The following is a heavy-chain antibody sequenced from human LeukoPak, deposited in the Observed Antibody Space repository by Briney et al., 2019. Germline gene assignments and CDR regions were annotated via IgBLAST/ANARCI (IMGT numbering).Heavy chain of an antibody. CDR2: IYYSGST. J-gene: IGHJ4*02. CDR3: ARHLYDILTGYAYYFDD. V-gene: IGHV4-39*01. Sequence: SETLSLTCTVSGDSVSSSSNFWGWIRQPPGKGLEWIGSIYYSGSTFYNPSLKSRATISVHTSKDQFSLKLSSVTAADTAVYYCARHLYDILTGYAYYFDDWGQGTLVTVSS. CDR1: GDSVSSSSNF. D-gene: IGHD3-9*01.